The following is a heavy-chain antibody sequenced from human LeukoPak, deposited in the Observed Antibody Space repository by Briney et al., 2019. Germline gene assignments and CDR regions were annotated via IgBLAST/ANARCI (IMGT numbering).Heavy chain of an antibody. Sequence: SETLSLTCAVYGGSFSGYYWSWIRQPPGKGLEWIGEINHSGSTNYNPSLKSRVTISVDTSKNQFSLKLSSVTAADTAVYYCARGYSSSWYPGGGFDPWGQGTLVTVS. CDR1: GGSFSGYY. D-gene: IGHD6-13*01. J-gene: IGHJ5*02. V-gene: IGHV4-34*01. CDR3: ARGYSSSWYPGGGFDP. CDR2: INHSGST.